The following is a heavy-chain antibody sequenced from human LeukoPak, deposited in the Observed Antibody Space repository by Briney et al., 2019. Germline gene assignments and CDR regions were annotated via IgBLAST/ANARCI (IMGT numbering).Heavy chain of an antibody. D-gene: IGHD2-15*01. J-gene: IGHJ4*02. V-gene: IGHV4-38-2*02. CDR3: ARVCSSGRCLDY. Sequence: SETLSLTCTVSGYSISSGYYWAWMRQPPGKGLEWIGSINHSGSTYYNPSLKSRVTVSVDTSKNQVSLRLSSVTAADTAAYYCARVCSSGRCLDYWGQGTLVTVSS. CDR2: INHSGST. CDR1: GYSISSGYY.